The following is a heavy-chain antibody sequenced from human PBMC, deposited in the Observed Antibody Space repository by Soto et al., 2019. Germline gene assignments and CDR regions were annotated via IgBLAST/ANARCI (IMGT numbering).Heavy chain of an antibody. D-gene: IGHD3-22*01. CDR1: GFTFSSYA. CDR2: ISGSGGST. Sequence: GGSLRLSCAASGFTFSSYAMSWVRQAPGKGLEWVSAISGSGGSTYYADSVKGRFTISRDNSKNTLYLQMNSLRAEDTAVYYCEKVTAYYYDSSGYYWDYWGQGTLVTVSS. J-gene: IGHJ4*02. V-gene: IGHV3-23*01. CDR3: EKVTAYYYDSSGYYWDY.